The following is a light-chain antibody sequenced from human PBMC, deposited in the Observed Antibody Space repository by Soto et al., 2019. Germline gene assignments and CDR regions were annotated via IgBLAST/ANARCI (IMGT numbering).Light chain of an antibody. CDR1: QSISSW. CDR2: KAS. CDR3: QPFNNYPWS. Sequence: DIQMTQSPSTLSASVGDRVTITCRASQSISSWLAWYQQKPGKAPKLLIYKASSLESVVPSRFSGSGSGTEFTLTISSLQPDDFATYDSQPFNNYPWSFGHGTRVQVK. J-gene: IGKJ1*01. V-gene: IGKV1-5*03.